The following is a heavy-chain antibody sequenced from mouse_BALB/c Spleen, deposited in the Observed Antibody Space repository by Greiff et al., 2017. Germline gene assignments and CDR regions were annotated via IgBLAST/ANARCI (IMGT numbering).Heavy chain of an antibody. CDR2: ISYSGST. V-gene: IGHV3-2*02. J-gene: IGHJ4*01. Sequence: EVKLVESGPGLVKPSQSLSLTCTVTGYSITSDYAWNWIRQFPGNKLEWMGYISYSGSTSYNPSLKSRISITRDTSKNQFFLQLNSVTTEDTATYYFARSSLYGISYDYAMDYWGQGTSVTVSS. CDR1: GYSITSDYA. D-gene: IGHD1-1*01. CDR3: ARSSLYGISYDYAMDY.